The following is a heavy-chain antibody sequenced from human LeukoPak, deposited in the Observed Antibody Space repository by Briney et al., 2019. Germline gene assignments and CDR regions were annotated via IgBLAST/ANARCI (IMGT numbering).Heavy chain of an antibody. J-gene: IGHJ6*02. CDR3: ARDSQQRLAPYYYGMDV. D-gene: IGHD6-19*01. CDR2: IIPIFGIA. CDR1: GGTFSSYA. Sequence: ASVKVSCKASGGTFSSYAISWVRQAPGQGLEWMGRIIPIFGIANYAQKFQGRVTITADKSTSTAYMELSSLRSEDTAVYYCARDSQQRLAPYYYGMDVWGQGTTVTVSS. V-gene: IGHV1-69*04.